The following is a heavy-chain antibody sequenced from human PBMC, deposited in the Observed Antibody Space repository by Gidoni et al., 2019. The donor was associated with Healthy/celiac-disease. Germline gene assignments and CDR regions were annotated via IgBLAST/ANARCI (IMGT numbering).Heavy chain of an antibody. CDR2: IIPIFGTA. D-gene: IGHD3-9*01. CDR3: APSRYFDWLLSDY. CDR1: DGTFSSYA. V-gene: IGHV1-69*01. Sequence: VQLVQSGAEVKKPGSSVQVSCTSSDGTFSSYAISWVRQAPGQGLEWMGGIIPIFGTANYAQKFQGRVTITAYESTSTAYMKLSSLRSEDTAVYYGAPSRYFDWLLSDYWGQGTLVTVSS. J-gene: IGHJ4*02.